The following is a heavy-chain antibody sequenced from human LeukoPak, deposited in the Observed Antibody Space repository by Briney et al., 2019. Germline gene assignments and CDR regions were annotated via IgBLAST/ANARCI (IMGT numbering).Heavy chain of an antibody. Sequence: ASVTVSCKASGYTFTSYYMHWVRQAPGQGLEWMGIINPSGGSTSYAQKFQGRVTMTRDTSTSTVYMELSSLRSEDTAVYYCARGRNSGYDLGLYYFDYWGQGTLVTVSS. D-gene: IGHD5-12*01. J-gene: IGHJ4*02. CDR1: GYTFTSYY. CDR3: ARGRNSGYDLGLYYFDY. CDR2: INPSGGST. V-gene: IGHV1-46*01.